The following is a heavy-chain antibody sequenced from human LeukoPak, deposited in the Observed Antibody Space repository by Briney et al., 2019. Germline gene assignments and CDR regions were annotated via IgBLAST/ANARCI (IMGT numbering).Heavy chain of an antibody. CDR1: GGSISSSY. CDR3: ARWGTMYSTAPMKWFDP. CDR2: IYTSGST. J-gene: IGHJ5*02. D-gene: IGHD6-13*01. V-gene: IGHV4-4*09. Sequence: PPETLSLTCTVPGGSISSSYWCWIPPPPGKGLGWIGYIYTSGSTNYNPSLKSRVTISVDTSNNQFSLKLSSVTAADTAVYYCARWGTMYSTAPMKWFDPWGQGTLVTVSS.